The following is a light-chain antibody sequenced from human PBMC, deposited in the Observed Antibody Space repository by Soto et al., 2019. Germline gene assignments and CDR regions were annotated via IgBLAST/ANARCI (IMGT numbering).Light chain of an antibody. CDR1: QTVSSNY. CDR3: QQRSNWPLT. V-gene: IGKV3D-20*02. Sequence: EILLTQSPDTLSLSPGGRATLSCRASQTVSSNYLAWCQQKPGQAPRLLIYDASNRATGIPARFSGSGSGTDFTLTISSLEPEDFAVYYCQQRSNWPLTFGGGTKVDI. J-gene: IGKJ4*01. CDR2: DAS.